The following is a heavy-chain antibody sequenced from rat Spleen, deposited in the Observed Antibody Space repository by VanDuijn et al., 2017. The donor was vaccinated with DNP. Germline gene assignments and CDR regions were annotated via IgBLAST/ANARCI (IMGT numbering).Heavy chain of an antibody. CDR2: IATSGGGT. J-gene: IGHJ2*01. CDR3: ARWNSGHFDY. Sequence: EVQLVESGGDLVQPGRSLKLSCVASGFTFNNYWMTWIRQVPGKGLEWVASIATSGGGTYYPDSVKGRFTISRDNAKNTLYLQMNSLRSEDRATYYCARWNSGHFDYWGQGVMVPVSS. CDR1: GFTFNNYW. D-gene: IGHD4-3*01. V-gene: IGHV5-31*01.